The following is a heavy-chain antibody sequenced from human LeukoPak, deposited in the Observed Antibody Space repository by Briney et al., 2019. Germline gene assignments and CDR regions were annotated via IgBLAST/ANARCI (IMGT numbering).Heavy chain of an antibody. V-gene: IGHV4-39*01. CDR2: IYYSGST. CDR1: GGSISSSNYY. D-gene: IGHD6-19*01. CDR3: ARLSFSSGWNFDY. J-gene: IGHJ4*02. Sequence: SETLSLTCTVSGGSISSSNYYWGWIRQPPGKGLEWIGSIYYSGSTYYNPSLKSRVTIPVDTSKNQFSLKLSSVTAADTAVYYCARLSFSSGWNFDYWGQGTLVTVSS.